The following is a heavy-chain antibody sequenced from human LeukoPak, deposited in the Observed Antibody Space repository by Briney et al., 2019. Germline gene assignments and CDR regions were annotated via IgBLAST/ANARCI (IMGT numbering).Heavy chain of an antibody. CDR2: ISSSSSYI. Sequence: GGSLRLSCAASGFTFSSYSMNWVRQAPGKGLEWVSSISSSSSYIYYADSVKGRFTISRDNAKNSLYLQMNSLRAEDTAVYYCARDNTMVRGVIGYYYYGMDVWGQGITVTVSS. CDR1: GFTFSSYS. D-gene: IGHD3-10*01. V-gene: IGHV3-21*01. J-gene: IGHJ6*02. CDR3: ARDNTMVRGVIGYYYYGMDV.